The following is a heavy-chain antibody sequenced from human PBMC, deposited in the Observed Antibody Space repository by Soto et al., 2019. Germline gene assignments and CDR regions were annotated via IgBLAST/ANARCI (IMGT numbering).Heavy chain of an antibody. D-gene: IGHD3-22*01. CDR2: IYWDDDK. Sequence: SGPTLVNPTQTLTLTCTFSGFSLSTSGVGVGWIRQPPGKALEWLALIYWDDDKRYSPSLKSRLTITKDTSKNQVVLTMTTMDPVDTATYYCAHGPYYYDSSGYFSDWGQGTLVTVSS. J-gene: IGHJ4*02. V-gene: IGHV2-5*02. CDR3: AHGPYYYDSSGYFSD. CDR1: GFSLSTSGVG.